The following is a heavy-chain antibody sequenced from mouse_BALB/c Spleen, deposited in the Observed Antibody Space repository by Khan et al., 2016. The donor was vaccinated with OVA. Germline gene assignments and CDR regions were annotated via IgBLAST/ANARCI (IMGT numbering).Heavy chain of an antibody. CDR1: DFSLANYG. J-gene: IGHJ2*01. V-gene: IGHV2-2*02. CDR2: IWRGGIT. D-gene: IGHD1-1*02. Sequence: QVQLKQSGPGLVQPSQSLSITCTVSDFSLANYGVHWVRQSPGKGLEWLGVIWRGGITDYNATFISRLSISKDNSKGQVFFKMNSLQANDTAIYYCARNRNGYFDSWGQGSTLTVSS. CDR3: ARNRNGYFDS.